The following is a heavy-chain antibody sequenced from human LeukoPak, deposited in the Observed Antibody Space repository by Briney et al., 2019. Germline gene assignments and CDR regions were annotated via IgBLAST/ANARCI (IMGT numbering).Heavy chain of an antibody. CDR2: ISHDGAST. V-gene: IGHV3-23*01. D-gene: IGHD3-16*01. J-gene: IGHJ2*01. Sequence: GGSLRLSCAASGYTFYNYAVTWVRQAAGKGLEWVSSISHDGASTHYADSVKGRFTISRDNSKNTVFLQMDSLRAEDTAVYFCAKYGSGQLWLLGWYFDFWGRGTLVSVSS. CDR1: GYTFYNYA. CDR3: AKYGSGQLWLLGWYFDF.